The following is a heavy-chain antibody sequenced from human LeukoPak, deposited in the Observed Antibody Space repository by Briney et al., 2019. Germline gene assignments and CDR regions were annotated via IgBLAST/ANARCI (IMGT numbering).Heavy chain of an antibody. D-gene: IGHD6-13*01. Sequence: SETLSLTCTVSGGSVSSGSYYWSWIRQPPGKGLEWIGYIYYSGSTNYNPSLKSRVTISVDTSKNQFSLKLSSVTAADTAVYYCARESGYSSSWYPVDWGQGTLVTVSS. CDR1: GGSVSSGSYY. CDR3: ARESGYSSSWYPVD. CDR2: IYYSGST. V-gene: IGHV4-61*01. J-gene: IGHJ4*02.